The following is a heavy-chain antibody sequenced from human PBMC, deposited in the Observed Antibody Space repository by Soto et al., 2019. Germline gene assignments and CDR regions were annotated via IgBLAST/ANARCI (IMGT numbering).Heavy chain of an antibody. CDR1: GFTFSSYA. J-gene: IGHJ3*02. Sequence: GGSLRLSCAASGFTFSSYAMSWVRQAPGKGLEWVSAISGSGGSTDYADSVKGRFTISRDNDKNTLYLQMNSLIAEDTSVYYCAKGPTDQYGADAFDIWGQGTMVTVSS. CDR3: AKGPTDQYGADAFDI. D-gene: IGHD2-8*01. CDR2: ISGSGGST. V-gene: IGHV3-23*01.